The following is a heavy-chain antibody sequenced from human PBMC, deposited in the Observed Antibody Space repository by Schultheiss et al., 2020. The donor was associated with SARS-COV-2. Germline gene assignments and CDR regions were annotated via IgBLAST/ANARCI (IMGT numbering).Heavy chain of an antibody. Sequence: GESLKISCAASGFTFSDYYMSWVRQAPGKGLEWVSAISGSGGSTYYADSVKGRFTISRDNSKNTLYLQMNSLRAEDTAVYYCAETYYYDSSGLTDAFDIWGQGTMVTVSS. CDR1: GFTFSDYY. CDR2: ISGSGGST. J-gene: IGHJ3*02. CDR3: AETYYYDSSGLTDAFDI. V-gene: IGHV3-23*01. D-gene: IGHD3-22*01.